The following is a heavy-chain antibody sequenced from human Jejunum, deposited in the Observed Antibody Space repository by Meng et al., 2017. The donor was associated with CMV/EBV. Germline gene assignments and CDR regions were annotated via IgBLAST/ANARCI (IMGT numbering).Heavy chain of an antibody. V-gene: IGHV3-21*01. CDR3: ARAGDKGNILLRVY. J-gene: IGHJ4*02. CDR1: RFAFTTYN. CDR2: ISSSSNYI. Sequence: SRFAFTTYNMNWVRQAPGRGLEWVSSISSSSNYIYYADSVKGRFTISRDNTRNSLYLQMDGLRAEDTALYYCARAGDKGNILLRVYWGQGTLVTVPQ. D-gene: IGHD3-10*01.